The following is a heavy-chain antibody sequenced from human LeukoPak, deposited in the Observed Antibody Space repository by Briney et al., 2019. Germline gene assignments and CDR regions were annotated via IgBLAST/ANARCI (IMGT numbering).Heavy chain of an antibody. CDR3: ARDLAAAGRGGSRFDY. J-gene: IGHJ4*02. Sequence: PSETLSLTCTVSGGSIRSSNWNWIRQAPGKGLEWIGYITFSGGTNYNPSLGSRVTISLDMSKNQFSLKLSSVTAADTAVYYCARDLAAAGRGGSRFDYWGQGTLVTVSS. D-gene: IGHD6-13*01. CDR2: ITFSGGT. CDR1: GGSIRSSN. V-gene: IGHV4-59*01.